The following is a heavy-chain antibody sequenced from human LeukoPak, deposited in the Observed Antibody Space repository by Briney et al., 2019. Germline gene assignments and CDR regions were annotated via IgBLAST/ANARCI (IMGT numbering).Heavy chain of an antibody. J-gene: IGHJ4*02. V-gene: IGHV1-8*01. Sequence: ASVKVSCKASGYTFTSYEINWVRQATGQGLEWMGWMNPNSGDTAYAQKFQDRITMTRSTSINTAYMELSSLRSEDTAVYYCARGLGSYDSSELTWPMISLWGQGTLVTVSS. CDR2: MNPNSGDT. CDR3: ARGLGSYDSSELTWPMISL. D-gene: IGHD3-22*01. CDR1: GYTFTSYE.